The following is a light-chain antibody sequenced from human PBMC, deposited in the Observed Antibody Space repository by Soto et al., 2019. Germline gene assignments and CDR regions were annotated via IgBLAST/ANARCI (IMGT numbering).Light chain of an antibody. V-gene: IGLV9-49*01. CDR2: VGTGGIVG. CDR1: SGYSNYK. Sequence: QPVLTQPPSASASLGASVTLTCTLSSGYSNYKVDWYQQRPGKGPRFVMRVGTGGIVGSKGDVIPDRFSVLGSGLNRYLTINNIQEEDESDYYSGADQGGGSNFVYVFGTGTKLNV. J-gene: IGLJ1*01. CDR3: GADQGGGSNFVYV.